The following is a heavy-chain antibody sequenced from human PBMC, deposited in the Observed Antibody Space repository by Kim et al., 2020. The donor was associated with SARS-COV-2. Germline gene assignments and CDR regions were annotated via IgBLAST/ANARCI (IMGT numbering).Heavy chain of an antibody. CDR2: IRYDGSNK. CDR3: ARDPVGATNLGMDV. J-gene: IGHJ6*02. V-gene: IGHV3-33*01. CDR1: GFTFSSYG. Sequence: GGSLRLSCAASGFTFSSYGMHWVRQAPGKGLEWVAVIRYDGSNKYYADSVKGRFTISRDNSKNTLYLEMNSLRAEDTAVYYCARDPVGATNLGMDVWGQGPTVTVAS. D-gene: IGHD1-26*01.